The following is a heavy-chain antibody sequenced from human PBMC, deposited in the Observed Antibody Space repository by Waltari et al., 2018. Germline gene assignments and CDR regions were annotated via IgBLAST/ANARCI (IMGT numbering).Heavy chain of an antibody. J-gene: IGHJ4*02. CDR3: ARSDGSGSYDFDY. CDR1: GGSISSYY. CDR2: IYTSGST. Sequence: QVQLQESGPGLVKPSETLSLTCTVSGGSISSYYWSWIRQPPGKGLEWIGYIYTSGSTNYNPSLKSRVTISVDTSKNQFSLKLSSVTAADTAVYYCARSDGSGSYDFDYWGQGTLVTVSS. V-gene: IGHV4-4*09. D-gene: IGHD3-10*01.